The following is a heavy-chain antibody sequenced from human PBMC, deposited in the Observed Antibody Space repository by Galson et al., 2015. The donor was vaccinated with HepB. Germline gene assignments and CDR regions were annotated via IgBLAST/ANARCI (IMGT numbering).Heavy chain of an antibody. V-gene: IGHV3-33*01. CDR2: IWYDGNNK. J-gene: IGHJ4*02. CDR3: ARDVVGATGHYFDY. D-gene: IGHD1-26*01. CDR1: GFTFSSYG. Sequence: SLRLSCAASGFTFSSYGMHWVRQAPGKGLEWVAVIWYDGNNKYYADSVKGRFTISRDNSKNTLYLQMNSLRAVDTAVYYCARDVVGATGHYFDYWGQGTLVTVSS.